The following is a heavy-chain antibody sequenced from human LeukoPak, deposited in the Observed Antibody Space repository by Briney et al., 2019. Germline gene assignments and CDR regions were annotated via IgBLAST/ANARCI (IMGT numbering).Heavy chain of an antibody. CDR2: INPSGGST. CDR1: GFTFTSYY. V-gene: IGHV1-46*01. D-gene: IGHD4-23*01. CDR3: ARDMSTAVTPISYAFDV. J-gene: IGHJ3*01. Sequence: ASVKVSCKASGFTFTSYYMHWVRQAPGQGLEWMGIINPSGGSTSYAQKFQGRVTMTRDTSTSTVYMELSSLRSEDTAVYYCARDMSTAVTPISYAFDVWGQGTMVTVSS.